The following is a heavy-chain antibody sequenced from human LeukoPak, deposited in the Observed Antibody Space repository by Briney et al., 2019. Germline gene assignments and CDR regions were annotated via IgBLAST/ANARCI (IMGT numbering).Heavy chain of an antibody. CDR1: GFTFNTFN. J-gene: IGHJ4*02. V-gene: IGHV3-30*18. CDR2: ITYDGITT. CDR3: VEQQSSGNYRTADF. Sequence: GGSLRLSCAASGFTFNTFNMKWVRQAPGKGLEWVAVITYDGITTYFDDSVKGRFTISRDTSKSMLYLQMNSLRPEDTAVYYCVEQQSSGNYRTADFWGQGTLVTVSS. D-gene: IGHD3-10*01.